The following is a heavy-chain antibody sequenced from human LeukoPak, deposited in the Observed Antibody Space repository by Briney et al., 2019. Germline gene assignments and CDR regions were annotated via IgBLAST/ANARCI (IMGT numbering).Heavy chain of an antibody. CDR1: GYSFTDYY. D-gene: IGHD5-12*01. Sequence: ASVTVSCKASGYSFTDYYMHWVRQAPGQGLEWMGWINPNSGGTNYAQKFQGRVTMTRDTSISTAYMELNRLRSDDTAVYYCALWEIVHYAFDFWGQGTMVTVSS. CDR2: INPNSGGT. V-gene: IGHV1-2*02. J-gene: IGHJ3*01. CDR3: ALWEIVHYAFDF.